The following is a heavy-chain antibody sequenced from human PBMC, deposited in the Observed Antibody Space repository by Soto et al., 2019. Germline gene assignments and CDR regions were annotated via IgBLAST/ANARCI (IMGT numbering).Heavy chain of an antibody. CDR3: AKSLVTPSDAFDL. J-gene: IGHJ3*01. CDR2: ISDPGTST. D-gene: IGHD2-21*02. Sequence: LRLSCAASGFTFGNYAMNWVRQAPGKGLEWISSISDPGTSTYYANSVKGRFSMSRDNSKNTLFLQMNRLRADDTAVYFCAKSLVTPSDAFDLWGRGTLVTVSS. V-gene: IGHV3-23*01. CDR1: GFTFGNYA.